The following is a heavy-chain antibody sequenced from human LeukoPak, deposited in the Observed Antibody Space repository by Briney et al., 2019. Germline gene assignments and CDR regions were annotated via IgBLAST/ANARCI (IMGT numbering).Heavy chain of an antibody. Sequence: GASVKVSCKASNYTFTSYGISWVRQAPGQGLEWMAWINAYNGDTNYAQKLQGRVTLTTDTSTSTAYMELRSLRSDDTAVYYCARAIPSSVDYCSGGSCYPRTVYNWFDPWGQGTLVTVSS. D-gene: IGHD2-15*01. CDR2: INAYNGDT. J-gene: IGHJ5*02. V-gene: IGHV1-18*01. CDR1: NYTFTSYG. CDR3: ARAIPSSVDYCSGGSCYPRTVYNWFDP.